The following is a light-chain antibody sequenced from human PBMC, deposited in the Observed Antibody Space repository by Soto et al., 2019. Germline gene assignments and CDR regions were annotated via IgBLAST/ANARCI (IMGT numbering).Light chain of an antibody. J-gene: IGLJ1*01. CDR1: SSNIGSNV. V-gene: IGLV1-44*01. Sequence: QSVLTQPPSASGTPGQRVTISCSGSSSNIGSNVVNWFQQLPGTAPKLRIYSNNQRPSGVPDRFSGSKSGTSASLAISGLQSEDEADYYCATWDESLNGYVFGTGTKVTXL. CDR2: SNN. CDR3: ATWDESLNGYV.